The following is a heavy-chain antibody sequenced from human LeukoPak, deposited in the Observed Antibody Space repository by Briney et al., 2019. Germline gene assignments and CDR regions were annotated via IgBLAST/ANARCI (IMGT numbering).Heavy chain of an antibody. CDR3: ARVGSGSHHTADY. V-gene: IGHV4-59*01. CDR2: VYYSGST. CDR1: GGSISSYY. D-gene: IGHD6-19*01. Sequence: PSETLSLTCTVSGGSISSYYWSWIRQPPGKGLEWIGYVYYSGSTNYNPSLKSRVTISVDTSKNQFPLKLSSVTAADTAVYYCARVGSGSHHTADYWGQGTLVTVSS. J-gene: IGHJ4*02.